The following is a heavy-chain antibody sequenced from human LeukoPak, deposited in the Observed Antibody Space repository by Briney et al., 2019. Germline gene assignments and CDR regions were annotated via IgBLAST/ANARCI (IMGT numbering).Heavy chain of an antibody. CDR1: GYTFTGYY. Sequence: GASVKVSCKASGYTFTGYYMHWVRQAPGQGLEWMGWINPNSGGTNYAQKFQGRVTMTRDTSISTAYMELSRLRSDDTAVYYCARVPPPRITMVRGVISIDAFDIWGQGTMVTVSS. CDR3: ARVPPPRITMVRGVISIDAFDI. CDR2: INPNSGGT. D-gene: IGHD3-10*01. J-gene: IGHJ3*02. V-gene: IGHV1-2*02.